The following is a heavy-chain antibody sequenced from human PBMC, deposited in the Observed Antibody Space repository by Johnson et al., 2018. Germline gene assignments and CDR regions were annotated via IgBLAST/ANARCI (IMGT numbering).Heavy chain of an antibody. CDR1: GGTFTSYA. V-gene: IGHV1-69*05. J-gene: IGHJ6*03. Sequence: QVQLVQSGAEVKKPGSSVKVSCKASGGTFTSYAFSWVRQAHGQGLEWVGGIIPIFGTADYAQKFQGRVTMTRNTSISTAYMELSSLRSEDTAVYYCARGLARWIAVAGSGDYYYYMDVWGKGTTVTVSS. CDR3: ARGLARWIAVAGSGDYYYYMDV. CDR2: IIPIFGTA. D-gene: IGHD6-19*01.